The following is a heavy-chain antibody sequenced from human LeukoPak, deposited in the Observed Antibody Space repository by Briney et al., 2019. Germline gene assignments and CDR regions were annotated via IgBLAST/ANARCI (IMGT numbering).Heavy chain of an antibody. J-gene: IGHJ4*02. D-gene: IGHD2-2*01. V-gene: IGHV1-46*01. CDR2: INPSGGST. CDR3: AKDLVVVPAANEVEADDY. CDR1: GYTFTSYY. Sequence: GASVKVSCKASGYTFTSYYMHWVRQAPGQGLEWMGIINPSGGSTSYAQKFQGRVTMTRDMSTSTVYMELSSLRSEDTAVYYCAKDLVVVPAANEVEADDYWGQGTLVTVSS.